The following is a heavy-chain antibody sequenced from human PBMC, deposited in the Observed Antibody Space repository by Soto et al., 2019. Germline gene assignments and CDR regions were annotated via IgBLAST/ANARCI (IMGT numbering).Heavy chain of an antibody. V-gene: IGHV2-5*02. CDR2: IYWDDDK. CDR3: AHSRPPRLLDY. D-gene: IGHD6-6*01. Sequence: QITLKESGPTLVKPTQTLTLTCTFSGFSLGTSGVGVGWIRQPPGKALEWRALIYWDDDKRYSPSLNSRLNIHKDTPKHQVVLTKTPMDPMDTATYYCAHSRPPRLLDYWGQGTLVTVSS. J-gene: IGHJ4*02. CDR1: GFSLGTSGVG.